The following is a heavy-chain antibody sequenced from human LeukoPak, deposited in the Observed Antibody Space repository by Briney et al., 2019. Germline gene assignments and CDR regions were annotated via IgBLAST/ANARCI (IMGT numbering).Heavy chain of an antibody. V-gene: IGHV1-3*01. CDR1: GYTFTSYA. Sequence: ASVKVSCKASGYTFTSYAMHWVRQAPGQRLEWMGWINAGNGNTKYSQKFQGRVTITRDTSASTAYMELSSLRSEDTAVYYCASGACGSGVVTTYYYGMDVWGQGTTVTVSS. CDR3: ASGACGSGVVTTYYYGMDV. D-gene: IGHD4-11*01. CDR2: INAGNGNT. J-gene: IGHJ6*02.